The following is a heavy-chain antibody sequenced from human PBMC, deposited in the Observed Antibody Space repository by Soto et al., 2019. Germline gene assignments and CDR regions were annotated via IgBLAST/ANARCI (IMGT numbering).Heavy chain of an antibody. CDR2: IYYSGST. D-gene: IGHD1-26*01. CDR3: ASSGELPDYYYYGMDV. V-gene: IGHV4-39*01. Sequence: PSETLSLTCTVSGGSISSISYYWGWIRQPPGKGLEWIGSIYYSGSTYYNPSLKSRVTISVDTSKNQFSLKLSSVTAADTAVYYCASSGELPDYYYYGMDVWGQGTTVT. CDR1: GGSISSISYY. J-gene: IGHJ6*02.